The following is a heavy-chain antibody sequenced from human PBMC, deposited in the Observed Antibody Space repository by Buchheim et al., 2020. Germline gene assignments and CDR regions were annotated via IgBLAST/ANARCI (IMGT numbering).Heavy chain of an antibody. V-gene: IGHV3-23*01. CDR1: GFTFSNFG. CDR3: AIEYYSGTSAH. CDR2: ISHSGVST. Sequence: EVQMLESGGDLVQPGGSLRLPCAASGFTFSNFGMNWVRQAPGKGLEWVSAISHSGVSTFYANSVKGRFTISRDNSKNILYLQMNSLRVEDAAIYYCAIEYYSGTSAHWGKGTL. J-gene: IGHJ4*02. D-gene: IGHD2/OR15-2a*01.